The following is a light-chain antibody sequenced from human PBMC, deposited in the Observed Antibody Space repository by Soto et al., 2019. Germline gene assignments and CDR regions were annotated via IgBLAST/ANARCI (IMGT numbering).Light chain of an antibody. Sequence: EIVMTQSPATLSLSPGERATLSCRASQSVSSDLAWYQQKPGQAPRLLIYDASNRATGIPARFSGSGSGTDFTLTISSLEPEDFAVYYCQQRSNWPGTSGQGTKVEIK. J-gene: IGKJ1*01. V-gene: IGKV3-11*01. CDR1: QSVSSD. CDR2: DAS. CDR3: QQRSNWPGT.